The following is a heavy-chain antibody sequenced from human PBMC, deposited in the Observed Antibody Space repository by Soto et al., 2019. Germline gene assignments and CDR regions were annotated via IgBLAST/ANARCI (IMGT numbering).Heavy chain of an antibody. J-gene: IGHJ4*02. CDR2: INSDGSST. CDR3: ARDRYSSGWVY. D-gene: IGHD6-19*01. CDR1: GFTFSSYK. V-gene: IGHV3-74*03. Sequence: TGGSLRLSCAASGFTFSSYKMHWVRQAPGKGLVWVSFINSDGSSTTYADSVKGRFTISRDNAKNKLYLQMNSLRAEDTAVYYCARDRYSSGWVYWGQGTLVTVSS.